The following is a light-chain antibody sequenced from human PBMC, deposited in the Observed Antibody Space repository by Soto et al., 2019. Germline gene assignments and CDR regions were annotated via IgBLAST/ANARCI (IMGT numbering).Light chain of an antibody. CDR2: RND. J-gene: IGLJ3*02. Sequence: QSALTQPPSVSATPGQRVTISCSGSSSNIGSNYVYWYQQLPGTAPKLLIYRNDQRPSGVPDRFSGSKSGTSASLAISGLRSEDEADYYCAAWDDSLSAWVFGGGTKLTVL. V-gene: IGLV1-47*01. CDR1: SSNIGSNY. CDR3: AAWDDSLSAWV.